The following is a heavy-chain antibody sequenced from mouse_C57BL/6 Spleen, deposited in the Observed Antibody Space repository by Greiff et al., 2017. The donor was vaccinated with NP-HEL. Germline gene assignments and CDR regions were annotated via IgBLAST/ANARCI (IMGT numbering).Heavy chain of an antibody. CDR2: IDPSDGYT. V-gene: IGHV1-50*01. CDR1: GYTFTSYW. Sequence: QVQLQQPGAELVKPGASVKLSCKASGYTFTSYWMQWVKQRPGQGLEWIGEIDPSDGYTNYNQKFKGKATLTVYTSSSTAYMQLSSLTSEDSAVYYCARALFTTVVAPNFDYWGQGTTLTVSS. J-gene: IGHJ2*01. CDR3: ARALFTTVVAPNFDY. D-gene: IGHD1-1*01.